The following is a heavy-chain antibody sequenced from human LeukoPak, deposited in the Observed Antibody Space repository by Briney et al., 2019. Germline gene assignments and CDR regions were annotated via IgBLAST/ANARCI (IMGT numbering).Heavy chain of an antibody. CDR2: IIPILGIA. J-gene: IGHJ3*02. CDR3: ARLDSSSSYAFDI. V-gene: IGHV1-69*04. D-gene: IGHD6-6*01. CDR1: GGTFSSYA. Sequence: SVKVSCKASGGTFSSYAISWVRQAPGQGLEWMGRIIPILGIANYAQKFQGRVTITADKSTSTAYMELSSLRSEDTAVYYCARLDSSSSYAFDIWGQGTMVTVSS.